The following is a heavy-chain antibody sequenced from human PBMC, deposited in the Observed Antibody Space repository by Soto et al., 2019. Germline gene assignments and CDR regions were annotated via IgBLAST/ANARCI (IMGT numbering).Heavy chain of an antibody. CDR2: ISGSGGST. D-gene: IGHD3-9*01. J-gene: IGHJ5*02. CDR3: AKDGNPIPYLTGYYRLGWFDP. V-gene: IGHV3-23*01. Sequence: LRLSCAASGFTFSSYAMSWVRQAPGKGLEWVSAISGSGGSTYYADSVKGRFTISRDNSKNTLYLQMNSLRAEDTAVYYCAKDGNPIPYLTGYYRLGWFDPWGQGTLVTVSS. CDR1: GFTFSSYA.